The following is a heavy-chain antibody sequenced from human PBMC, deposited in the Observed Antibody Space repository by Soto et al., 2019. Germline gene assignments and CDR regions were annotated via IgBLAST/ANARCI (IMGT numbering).Heavy chain of an antibody. CDR1: GDSFTNYW. V-gene: IGHV5-51*01. J-gene: IGHJ6*03. CDR3: ARQVVVPGYYYYYMDV. Sequence: GQPLKISCQGSGDSFTNYWIGWVRQMPGKGLEWMGIVYPGDSDSRYSPSFLGRVTISADKSINTAYLQWSSLKASDTAMYYCARQVVVPGYYYYYMDVWGKGTTVTVSS. D-gene: IGHD2-2*01. CDR2: VYPGDSDS.